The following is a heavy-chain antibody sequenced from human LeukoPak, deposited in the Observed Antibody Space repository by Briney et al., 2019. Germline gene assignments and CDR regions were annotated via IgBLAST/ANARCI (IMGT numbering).Heavy chain of an antibody. CDR2: ISSSSSTI. CDR3: ARGSYSSGRDFDY. Sequence: PGGSLRLSCAASGFTFSSYSMNWVRQAPGKGLEWVSYISSSSSTIYYADSVKGRFTISRDNAKNSLYLQMNSLRAEDTAVYYCARGSYSSGRDFDYWGQGTLVTVSS. CDR1: GFTFSSYS. D-gene: IGHD6-19*01. J-gene: IGHJ4*02. V-gene: IGHV3-48*04.